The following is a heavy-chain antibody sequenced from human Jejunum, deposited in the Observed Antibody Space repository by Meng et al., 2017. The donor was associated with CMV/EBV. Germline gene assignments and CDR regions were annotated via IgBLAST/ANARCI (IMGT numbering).Heavy chain of an antibody. V-gene: IGHV3-53*01. CDR1: GFTVGNSY. CDR2: IYSAGQT. CDR3: ARPTIPSYYYGMDV. J-gene: IGHJ6*01. Sequence: ASGFTVGNSYMNWVRHAAGKGLEWVSVIYSAGQTFYADSVKGRFTISRDPSLNTVFLQMNNLRADDTAIYYCARPTIPSYYYGMDVWGQGTTVTVSS. D-gene: IGHD2-2*01.